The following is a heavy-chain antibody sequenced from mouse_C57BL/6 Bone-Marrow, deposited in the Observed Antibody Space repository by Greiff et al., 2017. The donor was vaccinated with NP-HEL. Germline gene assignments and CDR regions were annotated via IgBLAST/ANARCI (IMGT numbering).Heavy chain of an antibody. CDR1: GYTFTSYW. Sequence: QVQLQQPGAELVKPGASVKLSCKASGYTFTSYWMHWVKQRPGQGLEWIGMIHPNSGSTNYNEKFKSKATLTVDKSSSTAYMQLSSLTSEDSAVYYCATPSPLLRWYFDVWGTGTTVTVSS. CDR3: ATPSPLLRWYFDV. J-gene: IGHJ1*03. V-gene: IGHV1-64*01. D-gene: IGHD1-1*01. CDR2: IHPNSGST.